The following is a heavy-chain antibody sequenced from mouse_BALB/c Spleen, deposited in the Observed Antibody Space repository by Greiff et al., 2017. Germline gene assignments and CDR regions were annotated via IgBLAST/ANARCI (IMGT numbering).Heavy chain of an antibody. Sequence: EVQGVESGPGLVKPSQSLSLTCTVTGYSITSDYAWNWIRQFPGNKLEWMGYISYSGSTSYNPSLKSRISITRDTSKNQFFLQLNSVTTEDTATYYCARDGSSPYWYFDVWGAGTTVTVSS. V-gene: IGHV3-2*02. CDR2: ISYSGST. J-gene: IGHJ1*01. CDR3: ARDGSSPYWYFDV. D-gene: IGHD1-1*01. CDR1: GYSITSDYA.